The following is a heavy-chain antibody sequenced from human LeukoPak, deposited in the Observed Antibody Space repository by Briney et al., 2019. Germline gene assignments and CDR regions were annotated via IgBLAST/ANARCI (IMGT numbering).Heavy chain of an antibody. V-gene: IGHV3-30*02. CDR2: IRFDGSNK. D-gene: IGHD3-22*01. Sequence: QPGGSLRLSCAASEFTFSNFGMHWVRQAPGKGLEWVAFIRFDGSNKYYADSVKGRLTISRDNSKNTLYLQMNSLRAEDTAVYYCAKEKYYYDSSGSDYWGQGTLVTVSS. CDR3: AKEKYYYDSSGSDY. J-gene: IGHJ4*02. CDR1: EFTFSNFG.